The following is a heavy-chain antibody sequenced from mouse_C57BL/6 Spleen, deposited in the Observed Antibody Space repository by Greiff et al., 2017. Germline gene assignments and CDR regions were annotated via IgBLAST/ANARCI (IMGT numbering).Heavy chain of an antibody. CDR3: AKNRYFDV. CDR1: GYSITSGYY. V-gene: IGHV3-6*01. Sequence: VQLQQSGPGLVKPSQSLSLTCSVTGYSITSGYYWNWIRQFPGNKLECMGYLSYDGSNNYNPSLKNRISITRDKSKNQFFLKLNSVTTEDTATYYCAKNRYFDVWGTGTTVTVSS. CDR2: LSYDGSN. J-gene: IGHJ1*03.